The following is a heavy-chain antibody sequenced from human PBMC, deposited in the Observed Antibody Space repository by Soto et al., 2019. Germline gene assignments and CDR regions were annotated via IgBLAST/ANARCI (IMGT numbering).Heavy chain of an antibody. CDR3: SKHLAAPGTLFDY. J-gene: IGHJ4*02. CDR1: GFTVSGYG. Sequence: AGSLRLSWAASGFTVSGYGMHWVRQVPGKGLEWVAVISYDGSNKDYADSVKGRFTISRDNSKNTLYLQMNSLRAEDTAVYYCSKHLAAPGTLFDYWGQGTLVTVSS. V-gene: IGHV3-30*18. CDR2: ISYDGSNK. D-gene: IGHD6-13*01.